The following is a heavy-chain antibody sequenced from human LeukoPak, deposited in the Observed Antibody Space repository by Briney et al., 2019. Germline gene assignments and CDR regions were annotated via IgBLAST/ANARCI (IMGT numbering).Heavy chain of an antibody. D-gene: IGHD6-6*01. CDR2: ISAYNGNR. CDR1: GYTFTSYG. CDR3: ARDGEYSSSLPWVY. Sequence: ASVTVSFKASGYTFTSYGISWVGQAPGQGVEWMGWISAYNGNRNYAQKLQGRVTMTTDTSTSTAYMELRSLRSDDTAVYYCARDGEYSSSLPWVYWGQGTLVTVSS. V-gene: IGHV1-18*01. J-gene: IGHJ4*02.